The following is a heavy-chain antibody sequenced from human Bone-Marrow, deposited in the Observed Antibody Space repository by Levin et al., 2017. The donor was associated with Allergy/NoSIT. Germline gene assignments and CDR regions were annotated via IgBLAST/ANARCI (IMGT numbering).Heavy chain of an antibody. J-gene: IGHJ6*03. CDR3: ARSDYSNRWYYYYMDV. D-gene: IGHD4-11*01. CDR1: GGSISSGGYY. V-gene: IGHV4-31*03. CDR2: IYYSGST. Sequence: SETLSLTCTVSGGSISSGGYYWSWIRQHPGKGLEWIEYIYYSGSTYYNPSLKSRVTISVDTSKNQFSLKLSSVTAADTAVYYCARSDYSNRWYYYYMDVWGKGTTVTVSS.